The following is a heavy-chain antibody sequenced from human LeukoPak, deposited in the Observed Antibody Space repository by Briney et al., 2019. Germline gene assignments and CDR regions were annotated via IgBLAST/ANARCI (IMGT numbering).Heavy chain of an antibody. V-gene: IGHV3-30*03. CDR3: AALLLWFGELSDGDFDY. CDR1: GFTFSSYG. Sequence: PGRSLRLSCAASGFTFSSYGMHWVRQAPGKGLEWVAVISYDGSNKYYADSVKGRFTISRDNSKNTLYLQMNSLRAEDTAVYYCAALLLWFGELSDGDFDYWGQGTLVTVSS. D-gene: IGHD3-10*01. CDR2: ISYDGSNK. J-gene: IGHJ4*02.